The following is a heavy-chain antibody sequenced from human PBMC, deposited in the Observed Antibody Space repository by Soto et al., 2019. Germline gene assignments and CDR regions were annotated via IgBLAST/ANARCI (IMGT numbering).Heavy chain of an antibody. CDR1: GGTFSSYA. V-gene: IGHV1-69*13. J-gene: IGHJ4*01. Sequence: VASVKVSCKASGGTFSSYAISWVRQAPGQGLEWMGGIIPIFGTANYAQKFQGRVTITADESTSTAYMELRSLRSEDTAVYYCARDINTAMVTEGEYYFDYWAQ. CDR3: ARDINTAMVTEGEYYFDY. CDR2: IIPIFGTA. D-gene: IGHD5-18*01.